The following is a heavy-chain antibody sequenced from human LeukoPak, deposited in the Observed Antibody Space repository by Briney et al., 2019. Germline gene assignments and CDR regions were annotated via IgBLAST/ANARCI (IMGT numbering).Heavy chain of an antibody. J-gene: IGHJ4*02. CDR3: ARGAIVVVPAAKWFDY. D-gene: IGHD2-2*01. CDR1: GFTFSHYG. CDR2: ISYDGSNK. Sequence: GGSLRLSCAASGFTFSHYGMHWVRQAPGKGLEWVAVISYDGSNKYYADSVKGRFTISRDNSKNTLYLQMNSLRAEDTAVYYCARGAIVVVPAAKWFDYWGQGTLVTVSS. V-gene: IGHV3-30*03.